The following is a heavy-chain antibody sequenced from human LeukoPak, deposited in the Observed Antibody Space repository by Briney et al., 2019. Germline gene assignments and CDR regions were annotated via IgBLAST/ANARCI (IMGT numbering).Heavy chain of an antibody. CDR2: IIPIFGTA. D-gene: IGHD1-26*01. Sequence: ASVKVSCKASGGTFSSYAISWVRQAPGQGLEWMGGIIPIFGTANYAQKFQGGVTITTDESTSTAYMELSSLRSEDTAVYYCARGRSSGGATFFDYWGQGTLVTVSS. CDR1: GGTFSSYA. V-gene: IGHV1-69*05. CDR3: ARGRSSGGATFFDY. J-gene: IGHJ4*02.